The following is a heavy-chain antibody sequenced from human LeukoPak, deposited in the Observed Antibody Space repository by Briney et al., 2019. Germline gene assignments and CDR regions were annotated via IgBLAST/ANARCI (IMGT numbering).Heavy chain of an antibody. CDR1: GGSISSYY. CDR3: ARQDGGSSDY. CDR2: IYYSGST. J-gene: IGHJ4*02. D-gene: IGHD6-6*01. Sequence: SETLSLTCTVSGGSISSYYWSWIRQPPGKGLEWIGYIYYSGSTNYNPSLKSRVTMSVDTSKNQFSLKLSSVTAADTAVYYCARQDGGSSDYWGQGTLVTVSS. V-gene: IGHV4-59*08.